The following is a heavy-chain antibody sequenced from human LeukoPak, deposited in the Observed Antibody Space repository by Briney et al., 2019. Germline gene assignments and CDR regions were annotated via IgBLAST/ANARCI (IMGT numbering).Heavy chain of an antibody. CDR2: IYYSGST. CDR1: GFTFSDHY. V-gene: IGHV4-38-2*01. J-gene: IGHJ4*02. CDR3: ARATMVRVVFPFGY. D-gene: IGHD3-10*01. Sequence: PGGSLRLSCAASGFTFSDHYVGWIRQPPGKGLEWIGSIYYSGSTYYNPSLKSRVTISVDTSKNQFSLKLNSVTAADTAVYYCARATMVRVVFPFGYWGQGTLVTVSS.